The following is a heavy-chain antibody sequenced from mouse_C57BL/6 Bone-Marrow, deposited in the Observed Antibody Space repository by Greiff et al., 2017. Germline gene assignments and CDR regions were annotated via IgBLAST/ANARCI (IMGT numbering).Heavy chain of an antibody. J-gene: IGHJ2*01. Sequence: QVQLQQPGAELVRPGSSVKLSCKASGYTFTSYWMDWVKQRPGQGLEWIGNIYPSDSETHYNQKFKDKATLTVDKSSSTAHMQLSSLTSEDSAVYYCASRHYDYDGDYWGQGTTLTVSS. CDR3: ASRHYDYDGDY. V-gene: IGHV1-61*01. CDR2: IYPSDSET. D-gene: IGHD2-4*01. CDR1: GYTFTSYW.